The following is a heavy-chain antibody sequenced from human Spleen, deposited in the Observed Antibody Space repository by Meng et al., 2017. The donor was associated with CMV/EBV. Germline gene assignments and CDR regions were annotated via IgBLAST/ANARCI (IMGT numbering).Heavy chain of an antibody. CDR3: ARWGNIVVVPAAIDFAFDI. CDR2: ISAYDGDT. V-gene: IGHV1-18*04. D-gene: IGHD2-2*02. CDR1: GYTFTGYY. Sequence: ASVKVSCKASGYTFTGYYMHWVRQAPGQGLEWMGWISAYDGDTKYAQKFQDRVTMTTDTSTSTAYMELRRLRSDDTAVYYCARWGNIVVVPAAIDFAFDIWGQGTMVTVSS. J-gene: IGHJ3*02.